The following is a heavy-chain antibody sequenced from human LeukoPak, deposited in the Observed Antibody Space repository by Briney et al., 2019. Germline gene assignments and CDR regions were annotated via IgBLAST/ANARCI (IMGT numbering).Heavy chain of an antibody. CDR2: ISSLSGTI. CDR3: ARDQRGIPFVIAAPLDY. D-gene: IGHD6-6*01. Sequence: GGSLRLSCAASGFTFSSYSMNWVRQAPGEGLEWVSYISSLSGTIYYADSVKGRFTISRDNSKNTLYLQMNSLRAEDTAVYYCARDQRGIPFVIAAPLDYWGQGTLVTVSS. V-gene: IGHV3-48*01. CDR1: GFTFSSYS. J-gene: IGHJ4*02.